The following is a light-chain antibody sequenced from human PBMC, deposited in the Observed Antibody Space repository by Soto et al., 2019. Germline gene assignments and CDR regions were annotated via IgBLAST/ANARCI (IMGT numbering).Light chain of an antibody. J-gene: IGKJ1*01. CDR3: QQYGSSSWT. CDR2: GAS. V-gene: IGKV3-20*01. Sequence: EIVLTQSPGTLSLSPGERATLSCRASQSVSSTYLAWYQQQPGQAPRLLIYGASNRATGIPDRFSGSGSGTDFTLTISRLEPEHFAVYYCQQYGSSSWTFGQGTKVDIK. CDR1: QSVSSTY.